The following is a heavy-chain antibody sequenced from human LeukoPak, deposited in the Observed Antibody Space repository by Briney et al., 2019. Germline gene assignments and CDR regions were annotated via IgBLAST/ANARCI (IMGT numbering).Heavy chain of an antibody. CDR3: ARGAKNCSGGSCYFSRFDP. D-gene: IGHD2-15*01. Sequence: GASVTVSCKASGYTFTGYYMHWVRQAPGQGLEWMGRINPNSGGTNYAQKFQGRVTMTRDTSISTAYMELSRLRSDDTAVYYCARGAKNCSGGSCYFSRFDPWGQGTLVTVSS. CDR1: GYTFTGYY. J-gene: IGHJ5*02. V-gene: IGHV1-2*06. CDR2: INPNSGGT.